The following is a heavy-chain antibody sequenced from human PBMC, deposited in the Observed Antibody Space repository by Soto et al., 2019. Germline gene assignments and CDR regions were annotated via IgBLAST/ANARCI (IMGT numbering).Heavy chain of an antibody. CDR1: GFTFSSYG. V-gene: IGHV3-30*18. J-gene: IGHJ4*02. Sequence: QVQLVESGGGVVQPGRSLRLSCAASGFTFSSYGMHWVRQAPGKGLEWVAVISDDGSNKYYADSVKGRFTISRDNSKNTLYRQMNSVRAEDTAVYYGAKVESDYGHYGDLGYWGQGSLVTVS. CDR3: AKVESDYGHYGDLGY. D-gene: IGHD4-17*01. CDR2: ISDDGSNK.